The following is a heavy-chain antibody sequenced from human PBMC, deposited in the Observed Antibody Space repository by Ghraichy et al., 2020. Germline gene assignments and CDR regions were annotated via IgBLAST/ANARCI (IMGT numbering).Heavy chain of an antibody. J-gene: IGHJ3*02. CDR1: GFTFDDYA. V-gene: IGHV3-9*01. D-gene: IGHD1-7*01. CDR2: ISWNSGSI. CDR3: AKGRDWNYVGPNDAFDI. Sequence: GGSLRLSCAASGFTFDDYAMHWVRQAPGKGLEWVSGISWNSGSIGYADSVKGRFTISRDNAKNSLYLQMNSLRAEDTALYYCAKGRDWNYVGPNDAFDIWGQGTMVTVSS.